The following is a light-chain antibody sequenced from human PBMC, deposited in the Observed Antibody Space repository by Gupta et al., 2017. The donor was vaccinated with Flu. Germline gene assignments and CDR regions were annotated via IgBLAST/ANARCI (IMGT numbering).Light chain of an antibody. V-gene: IGLV3-21*02. Sequence: VAPGQTARITCGGNNIGSKSVHWYQQKPGQAPVLVVYDDFDRPSGIPERFSGSNSGNTATLTISRVEVGDEADYYCQVWDSSSDHVVFGGG. CDR3: QVWDSSSDHVV. CDR2: DDF. CDR1: NIGSKS. J-gene: IGLJ2*01.